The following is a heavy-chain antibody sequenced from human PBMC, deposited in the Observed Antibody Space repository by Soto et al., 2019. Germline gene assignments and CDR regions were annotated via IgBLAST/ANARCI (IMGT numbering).Heavy chain of an antibody. CDR1: GFTFSSHW. J-gene: IGHJ5*01. Sequence: GGSLRRSCAACGFTFSSHWMHWIRHAPGKGLVWVSRINGDGSSTSYADSVKGRFTISRDNAKNMLYLQVNSLRADDTAVYYCAGSPGLSRISGTTLGAWGQGTLVTVSS. CDR3: AGSPGLSRISGTTLGA. D-gene: IGHD1-7*01. CDR2: INGDGSST. V-gene: IGHV3-74*01.